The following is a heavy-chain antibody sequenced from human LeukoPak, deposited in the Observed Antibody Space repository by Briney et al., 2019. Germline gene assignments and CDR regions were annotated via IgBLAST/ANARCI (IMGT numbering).Heavy chain of an antibody. CDR1: GFTFNIYG. V-gene: IGHV3-21*01. D-gene: IGHD6-13*01. CDR3: ARAGSSWYGGNWFDP. Sequence: GGSLRLSCAASGFTFNIYGMNWVRQAPGKGLEWVSSIFPSSDEIHYADSVKGRFTISRDNSKNTLYLQMNSLRAEDTAVYYCARAGSSWYGGNWFDPWGQGTLVTVSS. CDR2: IFPSSDEI. J-gene: IGHJ5*02.